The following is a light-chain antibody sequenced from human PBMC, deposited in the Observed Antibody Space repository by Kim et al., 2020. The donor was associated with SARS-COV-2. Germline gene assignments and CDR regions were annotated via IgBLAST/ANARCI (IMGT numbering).Light chain of an antibody. CDR2: GAS. CDR3: QQYNNWPLT. J-gene: IGKJ4*01. CDR1: QSVSRD. Sequence: ESPGERATLSCRASQSVSRDLAWYQQKPGQAPRLLIYGASTRATGIPARFSGSGSGTEFTLTISSLQSEDFAVYYCQQYNNWPLTFGGGTKVDIK. V-gene: IGKV3-15*01.